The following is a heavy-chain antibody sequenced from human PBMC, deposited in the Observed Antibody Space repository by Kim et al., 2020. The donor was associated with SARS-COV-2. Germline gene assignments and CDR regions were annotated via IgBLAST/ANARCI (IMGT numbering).Heavy chain of an antibody. J-gene: IGHJ4*02. CDR2: IIPILGIA. CDR1: GGTFSSYT. CDR3: GGAHPAGVGSSPWAVDY. D-gene: IGHD1-26*01. Sequence: SVKVSCKASGGTFSSYTISWVRQAPGQGLEWMGRIIPILGIANYAQKFQGRVTITADKSTSTAYMELSSLRSEDTAVYYCGGAHPAGVGSSPWAVDYWGQGTLVTVSS. V-gene: IGHV1-69*02.